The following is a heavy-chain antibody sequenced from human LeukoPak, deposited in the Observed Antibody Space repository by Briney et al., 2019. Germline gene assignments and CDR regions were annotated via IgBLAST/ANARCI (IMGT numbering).Heavy chain of an antibody. CDR2: INPSGGST. V-gene: IGHV1-46*01. CDR1: GYTFTSYY. CDR3: ARDRGGYDFTDAFDI. J-gene: IGHJ3*02. D-gene: IGHD5-12*01. Sequence: ASVKVSCKASGYTFTSYYLHWVRQAPGQGLEWMGIINPSGGSTSYAQKFQGRVTMTRDTSTSTVYMELSSLRSEDTAVYYCARDRGGYDFTDAFDIWGQGTMVTVSS.